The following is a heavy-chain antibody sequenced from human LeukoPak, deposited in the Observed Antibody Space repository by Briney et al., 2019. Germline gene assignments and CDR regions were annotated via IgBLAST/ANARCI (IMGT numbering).Heavy chain of an antibody. Sequence: SETLSLTCTVSGGSISSYYWSWIRQPAGKGLEWIGRIYTSGSTNYNPSLKSRVTISVDTSKNQFSLKLSSVTAADTAVYYCARGFCSNTRCYKEMATILPDYWGQGTLVTVSS. CDR3: ARGFCSNTRCYKEMATILPDY. CDR2: IYTSGST. V-gene: IGHV4-4*07. J-gene: IGHJ4*02. CDR1: GGSISSYY. D-gene: IGHD2-2*02.